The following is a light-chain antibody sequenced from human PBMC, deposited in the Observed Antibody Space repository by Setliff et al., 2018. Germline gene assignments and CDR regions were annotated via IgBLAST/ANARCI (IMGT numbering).Light chain of an antibody. V-gene: IGLV2-14*03. J-gene: IGLJ1*01. CDR2: AVS. CDR3: NAYSADTTYV. Sequence: LTQPASVSGSPGQSITISCSGTGRDVGSYDLVSWYQQHPGKAPKLIIYAVSDRPSGVSHRFSGSKSGNTAYLTISGLRTEDEADYYCNAYSADTTYVFGSGTKVTV. CDR1: GRDVGSYDL.